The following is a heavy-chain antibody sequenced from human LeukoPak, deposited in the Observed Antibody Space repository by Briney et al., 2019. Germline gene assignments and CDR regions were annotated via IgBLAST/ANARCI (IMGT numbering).Heavy chain of an antibody. V-gene: IGHV3-30-3*01. Sequence: GGSLRLSCAASGFTFSSYDMHWVRQAQGKGLGWGAVISYDESNKYYADSVKGRFTISRDNSKNTLYLQTNSLRAEDTAVYYCARDGEEAYYYDSSGYPDYWGQGTLVTVSS. D-gene: IGHD3-22*01. J-gene: IGHJ4*02. CDR2: ISYDESNK. CDR1: GFTFSSYD. CDR3: ARDGEEAYYYDSSGYPDY.